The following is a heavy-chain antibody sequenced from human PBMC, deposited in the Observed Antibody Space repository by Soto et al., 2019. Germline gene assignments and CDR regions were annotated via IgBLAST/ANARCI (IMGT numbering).Heavy chain of an antibody. CDR2: IYYSGST. CDR1: GGSISSSGYY. V-gene: IGHV4-39*02. Sequence: QLQLQESGPGLVKPSETLSLTCTVSGGSISSSGYYWGWIRQPPGKGLEFIGSIYYSGSTYYNPSLKNRVTISVNTPKSQFSRKRSAVTAADTAVYYCARGYCSSTSCYAPGYFDLWGRGTLVTVSS. J-gene: IGHJ2*01. D-gene: IGHD2-2*01. CDR3: ARGYCSSTSCYAPGYFDL.